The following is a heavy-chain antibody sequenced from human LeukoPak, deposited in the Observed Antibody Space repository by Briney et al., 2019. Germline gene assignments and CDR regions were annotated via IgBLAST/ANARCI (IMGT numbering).Heavy chain of an antibody. CDR1: GFTFSSHA. V-gene: IGHV3-23*01. D-gene: IGHD1-1*01. CDR2: ISGSGGST. CDR3: AKDRTGFARDFQH. Sequence: RSGGSLRLSCAASGFTFSSHAMSWVRQAPGKGLEWVSAISGSGGSTYYADSVKGRFTISRDNSKNTLYLQMNSLRAEDTAVYYCAKDRTGFARDFQHWGQGTLVTVSS. J-gene: IGHJ1*01.